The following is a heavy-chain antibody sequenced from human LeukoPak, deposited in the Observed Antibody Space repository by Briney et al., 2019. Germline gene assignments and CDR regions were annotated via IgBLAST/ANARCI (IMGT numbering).Heavy chain of an antibody. J-gene: IGHJ4*02. V-gene: IGHV4-39*01. CDR2: IYYSGDT. CDR3: ARHGNIVVIPAAMGFDY. Sequence: PSETLSLICTVSGGSISSISHYWGWIRQPPGKGLEGVGSIYYSGDTYYNPSLKSRVTISVDTYKNHFSLKLSSVTAADTAVYYCARHGNIVVIPAAMGFDYWGQGALVTVSS. D-gene: IGHD2-2*01. CDR1: GGSISSISHY.